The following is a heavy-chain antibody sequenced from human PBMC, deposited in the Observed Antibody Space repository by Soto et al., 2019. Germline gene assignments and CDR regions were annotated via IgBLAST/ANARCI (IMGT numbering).Heavy chain of an antibody. V-gene: IGHV4-34*01. CDR2: INHSGST. D-gene: IGHD3-3*01. CDR3: AREGVVDFWSGYYRYYYMGV. Sequence: SETLSLTCAVYGGSFSDNYWSWIRQPPGKGLEWIGEINHSGSTNYSPSLKSRVTISVDTSKSQFSLKLSSVTAADTAVYYCAREGVVDFWSGYYRYYYMGVWGKGTTVTVSS. CDR1: GGSFSDNY. J-gene: IGHJ6*03.